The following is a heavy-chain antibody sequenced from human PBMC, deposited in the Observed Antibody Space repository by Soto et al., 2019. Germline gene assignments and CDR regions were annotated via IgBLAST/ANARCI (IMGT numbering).Heavy chain of an antibody. D-gene: IGHD3-10*01. CDR3: AHRRNYGSGSYYREH. CDR1: GFSLSTSGVG. Sequence: QITLKESGPTLVKPTQTLTLTCTFSGFSLSTSGVGVGWIRQPPGKALEWLALIYWDDDKRYSPSLKSRLTITKDTSKNQVVLTMTNMDPVDTATYYCAHRRNYGSGSYYREHWGQGTLVTVSS. CDR2: IYWDDDK. J-gene: IGHJ4*02. V-gene: IGHV2-5*02.